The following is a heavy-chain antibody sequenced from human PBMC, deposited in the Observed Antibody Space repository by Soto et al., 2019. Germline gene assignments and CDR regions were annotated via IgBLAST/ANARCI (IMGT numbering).Heavy chain of an antibody. Sequence: EVQLLESGGGLVQPGGSLRLSCEVSGFSFRNYGMNWVRQAPDKGLEWVSTIGRGGDTFYADSVKGRFTISRDTSKNTLFLQMNSLRAEDTALYLCAKDRTAAGIHYYGMDVWGQGTTVTVSS. D-gene: IGHD6-13*01. CDR3: AKDRTAAGIHYYGMDV. CDR1: GFSFRNYG. V-gene: IGHV3-23*01. CDR2: IGRGGDT. J-gene: IGHJ6*02.